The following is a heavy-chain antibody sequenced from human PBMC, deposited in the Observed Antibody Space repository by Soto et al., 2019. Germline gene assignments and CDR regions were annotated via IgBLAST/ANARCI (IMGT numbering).Heavy chain of an antibody. V-gene: IGHV4-34*01. CDR2: INHSGRT. CDR1: GGSFSGYY. J-gene: IGHJ3*02. Sequence: SETLSLTCAVYGGSFSGYYWSWIRQPPGKGLEWIGEINHSGRTNYTPSLKSRVTISVDTSKNQFSLKLSSVTAADTAVYYCARDLVQLGENAFDIWGQGTMVTVSS. CDR3: ARDLVQLGENAFDI. D-gene: IGHD6-13*01.